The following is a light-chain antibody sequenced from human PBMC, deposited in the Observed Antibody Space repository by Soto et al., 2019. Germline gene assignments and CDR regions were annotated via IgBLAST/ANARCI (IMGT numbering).Light chain of an antibody. CDR2: VTN. J-gene: IGLJ1*01. Sequence: QSALTQPPSVSGTLGQGVTISCSGSTSNIGENSVGWFQQLPGTAPKVLIYVTNKRPSGVPARFSASKSGTSAYLAISGLQSEDEADYYCAAWDGSLNGHVFGTGTKAPVL. CDR3: AAWDGSLNGHV. V-gene: IGLV1-44*01. CDR1: TSNIGENS.